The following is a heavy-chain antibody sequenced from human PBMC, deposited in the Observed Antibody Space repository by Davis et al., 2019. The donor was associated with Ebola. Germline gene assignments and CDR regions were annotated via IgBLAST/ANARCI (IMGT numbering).Heavy chain of an antibody. CDR1: GFTFSSYW. Sequence: GGSLRLSCAASGFTFSSYWMSWVRQAPGKGLEWVANIKQDGSEKYYVDSVKGRFTISRDNAKNSLYLQMNSLRAEDTAVYYCASAGYSYATYYWGQGTLVTVSS. CDR2: IKQDGSEK. J-gene: IGHJ4*02. V-gene: IGHV3-7*01. CDR3: ASAGYSYATYY. D-gene: IGHD5-18*01.